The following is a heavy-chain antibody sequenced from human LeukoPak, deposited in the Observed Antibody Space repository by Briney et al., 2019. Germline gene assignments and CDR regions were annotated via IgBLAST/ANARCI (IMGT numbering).Heavy chain of an antibody. V-gene: IGHV4-39*07. J-gene: IGHJ4*02. CDR1: GGSISSSTSY. CDR3: ARARDYGGNPSYFDY. Sequence: SETLSLTCAISGGSISSSTSYWGWIRQPPGKGPEWIGSFYYSASTYYNPSLKSRVTISVDTSKNQFSLKLSSLTAADTAVYYCARARDYGGNPSYFDYWGQGTLVTVSS. CDR2: FYYSAST. D-gene: IGHD4-23*01.